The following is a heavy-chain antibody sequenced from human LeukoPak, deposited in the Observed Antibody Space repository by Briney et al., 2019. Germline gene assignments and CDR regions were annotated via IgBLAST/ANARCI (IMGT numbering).Heavy chain of an antibody. V-gene: IGHV6-1*01. J-gene: IGHJ4*02. CDR1: GDSVSSNSAA. Sequence: SQTLSLTCAISGDSVSSNSAAWNWIRQSPSRGLEWLGRTYYRSKWYNDYAVSVKSRITINPDTSKNQFSLQLNSVTPEDTAVYYCARANTLHDYGGNSPFDYWGQGTLVTVSS. D-gene: IGHD4-23*01. CDR3: ARANTLHDYGGNSPFDY. CDR2: TYYRSKWYN.